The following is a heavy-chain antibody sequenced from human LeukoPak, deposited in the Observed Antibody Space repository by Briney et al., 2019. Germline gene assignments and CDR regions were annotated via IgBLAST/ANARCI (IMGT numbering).Heavy chain of an antibody. J-gene: IGHJ4*02. Sequence: PGGSLRLSCAASGFTFSSYWMHWVRHAPGKGLVWVSRINSDGSNTNYADSVKGRITTSRDNAKNTLYLQMNSLRAEDTAVYYCVRAPQLALFDYWGQGTLVTVSS. CDR3: VRAPQLALFDY. CDR2: INSDGSNT. V-gene: IGHV3-74*01. D-gene: IGHD6-19*01. CDR1: GFTFSSYW.